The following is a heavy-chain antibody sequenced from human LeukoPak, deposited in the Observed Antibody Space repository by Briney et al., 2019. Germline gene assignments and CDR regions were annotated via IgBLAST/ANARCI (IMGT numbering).Heavy chain of an antibody. V-gene: IGHV3-7*01. J-gene: IGHJ4*02. Sequence: SGGPLRLSCAASGFTFSSYWMTWVRQGPGKGLEWVANIKPDGSLIYYVDSVKGRFTISRDNAKNSLYLQMNSLRAEDTAVYYCAKWELYSGFYYIDHWGQGTLATVSS. D-gene: IGHD1-26*01. CDR3: AKWELYSGFYYIDH. CDR2: IKPDGSLI. CDR1: GFTFSSYW.